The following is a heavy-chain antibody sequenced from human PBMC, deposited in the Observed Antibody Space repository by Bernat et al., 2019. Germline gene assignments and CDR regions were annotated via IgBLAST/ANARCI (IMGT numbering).Heavy chain of an antibody. J-gene: IGHJ6*03. CDR2: IWYDGSNK. V-gene: IGHV3-33*01. CDR3: ARGGGNYGSEMYYYMDV. Sequence: QVQLVESGGGVVQPGRSLRLSCAASGFTFSSYGMHWVRQAPGKGLEWVAVIWYDGSNKYYADSVKGRFTISRDNSKNTLYLQMNSPRAEDTAVYYCARGGGNYGSEMYYYMDVWGKGTTVTVSS. D-gene: IGHD3-10*01. CDR1: GFTFSSYG.